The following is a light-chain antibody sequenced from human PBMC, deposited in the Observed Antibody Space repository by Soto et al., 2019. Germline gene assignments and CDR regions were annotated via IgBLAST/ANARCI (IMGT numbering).Light chain of an antibody. Sequence: DIQMTQSPSSVSASVGDRVTITCRASQDINSWLAWYQQQPGKAPNLLIYTASSLQTGVPSRFSGSGSGTDFTLTTSGLQPEDFATYYCQQTNSFPLTFGGGTKVEIK. J-gene: IGKJ4*01. CDR2: TAS. V-gene: IGKV1-12*01. CDR3: QQTNSFPLT. CDR1: QDINSW.